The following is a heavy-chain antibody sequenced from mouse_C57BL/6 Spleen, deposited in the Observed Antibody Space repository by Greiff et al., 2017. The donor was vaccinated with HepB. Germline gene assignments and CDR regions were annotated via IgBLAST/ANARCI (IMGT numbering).Heavy chain of an antibody. CDR2: INPGSGGT. CDR3: ARCGTTVPFDY. D-gene: IGHD1-1*01. V-gene: IGHV1-54*01. Sequence: QVQLKQSGAELVRPGTSVKVSCKASGYAFTNYLIEWVKQRPGQGLEWIGVINPGSGGTNYNEKFKGKATLTADKSSSTAYMQLSSLTSEDSAVYFCARCGTTVPFDYWGQGTTLTVSS. J-gene: IGHJ2*01. CDR1: GYAFTNYL.